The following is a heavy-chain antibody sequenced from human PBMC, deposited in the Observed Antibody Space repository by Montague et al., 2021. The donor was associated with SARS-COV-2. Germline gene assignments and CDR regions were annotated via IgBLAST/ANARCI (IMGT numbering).Heavy chain of an antibody. D-gene: IGHD2-15*01. J-gene: IGHJ4*02. V-gene: IGHV4-39*07. CDR2: IYYSGST. CDR3: ARVISRQNNIVVVGLYYFDY. CDR1: GGSISSSSYY. Sequence: SETLSLTCTVSGGSISSSSYYWGWIRQPPGKGLEWIGSIYYSGSTXYNPSLKSRVTISVDTSKNQFSLKLSSVTAADMAVYYCARVISRQNNIVVVGLYYFDYWGQGTLVTVSS.